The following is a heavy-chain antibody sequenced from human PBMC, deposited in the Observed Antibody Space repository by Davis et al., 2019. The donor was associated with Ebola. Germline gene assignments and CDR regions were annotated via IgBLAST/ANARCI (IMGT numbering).Heavy chain of an antibody. V-gene: IGHV1-69*04. Sequence: SVKVSCKASGYTFTSYGISWVRQAPGQGLEWMGRIIPILGIANYAQKFQGRVTITADESTSTAYMELRSLRSDDTAVYYCARVYYYDRFDYWGQGTLVTVSS. CDR1: GYTFTSYG. J-gene: IGHJ4*02. D-gene: IGHD3-22*01. CDR2: IIPILGIA. CDR3: ARVYYYDRFDY.